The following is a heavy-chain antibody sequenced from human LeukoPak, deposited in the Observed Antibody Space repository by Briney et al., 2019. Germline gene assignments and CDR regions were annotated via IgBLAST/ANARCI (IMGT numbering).Heavy chain of an antibody. CDR1: GFTFSSYA. D-gene: IGHD2-8*01. J-gene: IGHJ4*02. V-gene: IGHV3-23*01. Sequence: GGSLRLACAASGFTFSSYAMSWVRQAPGKGLEWVGAISGSGGSTYYAGSVKGRFTISTDTSKNTLYLQMNSLRAEDTAVYYCAKAQSLYRPYYFDYWGQGTLVTVSS. CDR3: AKAQSLYRPYYFDY. CDR2: ISGSGGST.